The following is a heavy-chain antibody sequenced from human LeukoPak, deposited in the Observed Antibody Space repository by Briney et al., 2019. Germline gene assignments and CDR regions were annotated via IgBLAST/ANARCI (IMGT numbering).Heavy chain of an antibody. Sequence: PSESLSLTCTVSGASISSSSYYWGWIRHPPGKGLEWIGSIYYSGSTYYNPSLKSRVPISVATSKNQFSLKLSSVTAADTAVYYCATVVVQGWGLYYYYYMDGWGKGTTVTVSS. CDR3: ATVVVQGWGLYYYYYMDG. V-gene: IGHV4-39*07. CDR1: GASISSSSYY. D-gene: IGHD2-2*01. J-gene: IGHJ6*03. CDR2: IYYSGST.